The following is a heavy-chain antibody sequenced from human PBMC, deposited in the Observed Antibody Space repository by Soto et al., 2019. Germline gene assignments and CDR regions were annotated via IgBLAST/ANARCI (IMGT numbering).Heavy chain of an antibody. Sequence: SETLSLTCAFSVYSIISGYYCGWIRQPPGKGLEWIGSIYHSGSTYYNPSLKSRVTISVDTSKNQFSLKLSSVTAADTAVYYCARDSPGAAAGRPRPYYYYGMDVWGQGTTVTAP. CDR2: IYHSGST. V-gene: IGHV4-38-2*02. D-gene: IGHD6-13*01. CDR1: VYSIISGYY. J-gene: IGHJ6*02. CDR3: ARDSPGAAAGRPRPYYYYGMDV.